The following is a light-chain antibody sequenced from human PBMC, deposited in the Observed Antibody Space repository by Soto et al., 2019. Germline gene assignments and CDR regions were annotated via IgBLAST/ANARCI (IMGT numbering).Light chain of an antibody. CDR1: GSDVGGYNF. Sequence: QSVLTQPASVSGSPGQSITISCTGTGSDVGGYNFVSWYQQYPGKAPKLIIFEVTSRPSGVSNRFSGSKSDNSASLTISGLQPEDEADYFCSSYTSSSTLVFGTGTKVTVL. CDR2: EVT. J-gene: IGLJ1*01. V-gene: IGLV2-14*01. CDR3: SSYTSSSTLV.